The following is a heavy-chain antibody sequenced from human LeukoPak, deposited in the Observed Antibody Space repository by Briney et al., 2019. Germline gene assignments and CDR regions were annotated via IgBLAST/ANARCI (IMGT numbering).Heavy chain of an antibody. J-gene: IGHJ4*02. V-gene: IGHV3-23*01. CDR1: GFTFSSYA. CDR2: ISGSDGST. Sequence: GGSLRLSCAASGFTFSSYAMVWVRQAPGKGLEWVPAISGSDGSTYYAGSVKGRFTISRDNSKNTLYLQMNSLRAEDTAVYYCAKDQPTYTTGLYFDFWGQGTLVTVSS. CDR3: AKDQPTYTTGLYFDF. D-gene: IGHD2/OR15-2a*01.